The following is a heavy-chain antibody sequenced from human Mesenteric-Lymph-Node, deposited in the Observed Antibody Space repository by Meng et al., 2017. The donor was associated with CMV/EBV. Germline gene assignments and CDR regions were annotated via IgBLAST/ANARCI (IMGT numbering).Heavy chain of an antibody. CDR3: ARIQLGSSDY. V-gene: IGHV1-2*06. D-gene: IGHD1-1*01. Sequence: KVSCKASGYTFTGYYIHWVRQAPGQGLEWMGRINPNSGGTNFAQKFQGRVTMTRDTSISTAYMDLSSLRSDDTAVYFCARIQLGSSDYWGQGTLVTVSS. J-gene: IGHJ4*02. CDR2: INPNSGGT. CDR1: GYTFTGYY.